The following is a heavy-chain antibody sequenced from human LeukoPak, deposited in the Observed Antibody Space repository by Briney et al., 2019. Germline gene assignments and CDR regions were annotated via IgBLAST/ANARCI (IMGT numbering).Heavy chain of an antibody. D-gene: IGHD6-13*01. CDR2: ISYDGSNK. V-gene: IGHV3-30-3*01. CDR3: ADTLYSSSWRLFDY. CDR1: GFTFSSYA. J-gene: IGHJ4*02. Sequence: GGSLRLSCAASGFTFSSYAMHWVRQAPGKGLEWVAVISYDGSNKYYADSVKGRFTISRDNSKNTLYLQMNSLRAEDAAVYYCADTLYSSSWRLFDYWGQGTLVTVSS.